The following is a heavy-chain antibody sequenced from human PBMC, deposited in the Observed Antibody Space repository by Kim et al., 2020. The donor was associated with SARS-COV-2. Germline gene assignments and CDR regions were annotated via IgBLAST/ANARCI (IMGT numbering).Heavy chain of an antibody. J-gene: IGHJ6*02. CDR3: ARNPLVAANYYYYGMDV. V-gene: IGHV3-64*01. Sequence: GGSLRLSCAASGFTFSSYAMHWVRQAPGKGLEYVSAISSNGGSTYDANSVKGIFTISRDNSKNTLYQQMGSLRAEDMAGYYCARNPLVAANYYYYGMDVLGQGTTVTGSS. CDR2: ISSNGGST. CDR1: GFTFSSYA. D-gene: IGHD2-15*01.